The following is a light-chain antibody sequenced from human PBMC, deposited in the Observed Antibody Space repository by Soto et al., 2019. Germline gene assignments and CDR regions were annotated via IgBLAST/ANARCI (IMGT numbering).Light chain of an antibody. CDR1: QSIISY. J-gene: IGKJ2*01. Sequence: DIQMTQSPSSLSASVGDRVTITCRASQSIISYLNWYQQKPGKAPKLLIYAASSLQSGVPSRFSGSGSGTAFTLTISSLQPEDFATYYCQQSYSTPYTFGQGTKLEIK. CDR3: QQSYSTPYT. V-gene: IGKV1-39*01. CDR2: AAS.